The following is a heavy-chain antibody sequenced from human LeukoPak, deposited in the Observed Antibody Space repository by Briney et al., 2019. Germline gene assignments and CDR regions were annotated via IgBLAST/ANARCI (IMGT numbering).Heavy chain of an antibody. V-gene: IGHV1-24*01. D-gene: IGHD5-18*01. CDR1: GYTLSELS. J-gene: IGHJ3*02. CDR2: FDPEDAET. Sequence: ASVKVSCKVSGYTLSELSMHWVRQAPGKGLEWMGGFDPEDAETIYAQKFQGRVTMTEDTSTDTAYMELSSLRSEDTAVYYCATGVTHYAFDIWGQGTMVTVSS. CDR3: ATGVTHYAFDI.